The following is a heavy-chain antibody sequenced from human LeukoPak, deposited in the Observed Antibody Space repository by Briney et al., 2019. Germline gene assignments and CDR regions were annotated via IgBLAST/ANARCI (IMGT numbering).Heavy chain of an antibody. Sequence: SETLSLTCTVSGGSIENHHWTWVRQPPGKGLEWIGYIYHSGSTYYNPSLKSRVTISVDRSKNQFSLKLSSVTAADTAVYYCARDNPTGTTLMGWFDPWGQGTLVTVS. D-gene: IGHD1-7*01. CDR2: IYHSGST. CDR1: GGSIENHH. CDR3: ARDNPTGTTLMGWFDP. V-gene: IGHV4-59*11. J-gene: IGHJ5*02.